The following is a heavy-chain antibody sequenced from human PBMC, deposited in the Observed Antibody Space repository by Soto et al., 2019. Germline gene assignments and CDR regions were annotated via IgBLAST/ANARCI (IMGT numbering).Heavy chain of an antibody. V-gene: IGHV3-30*18. D-gene: IGHD2-15*01. CDR2: ISYDGSND. CDR3: AKDQAGYCSGGSCYHSGMDV. Sequence: QVQLVESGGGVVQPGRSLRLYCAASGFAFSSHGIHWVRQAPGKGLEWVAFISYDGSNDYYVDSVKGRFTISRDNSKNTLYLQMNSLRAEDTAVYYCAKDQAGYCSGGSCYHSGMDVWGKGTTVTVSS. CDR1: GFAFSSHG. J-gene: IGHJ6*04.